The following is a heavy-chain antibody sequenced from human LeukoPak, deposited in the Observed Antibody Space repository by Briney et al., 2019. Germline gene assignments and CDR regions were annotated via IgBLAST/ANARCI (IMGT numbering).Heavy chain of an antibody. J-gene: IGHJ5*02. Sequence: WASVKVSCKASGYTFTGYYMHWVRQAPGQGLEWMGWINPNSGGTNYAQKFQGRVTMTRDTSISTAYMELSRLRSDDTAVYYCARGAQYYYDSSAGLDPWGQGTLVTVSS. CDR1: GYTFTGYY. V-gene: IGHV1-2*02. D-gene: IGHD3-22*01. CDR3: ARGAQYYYDSSAGLDP. CDR2: INPNSGGT.